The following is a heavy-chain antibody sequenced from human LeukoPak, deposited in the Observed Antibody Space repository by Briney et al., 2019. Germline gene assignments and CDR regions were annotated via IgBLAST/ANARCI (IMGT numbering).Heavy chain of an antibody. D-gene: IGHD6-19*01. Sequence: ASVKVSCKASGYTFTSYAMHWVRQAPGQRLEWMGWINVGNGNTKYSQKFQGRVTIIRDTSASIAYMELSSLRSEDTAVYYCARSRAIGSGWPGNYWGQGTLVIVSS. CDR1: GYTFTSYA. J-gene: IGHJ4*02. V-gene: IGHV1-3*01. CDR2: INVGNGNT. CDR3: ARSRAIGSGWPGNY.